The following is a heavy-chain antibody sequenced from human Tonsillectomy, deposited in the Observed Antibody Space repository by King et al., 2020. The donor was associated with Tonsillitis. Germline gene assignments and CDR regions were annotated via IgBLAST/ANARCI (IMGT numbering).Heavy chain of an antibody. CDR3: ARTHGSGSYYIASDNSYYYGMDV. J-gene: IGHJ6*02. V-gene: IGHV4-34*01. D-gene: IGHD3-10*01. Sequence: VQLQQWGAGLLKPSETLSLTCAVSGGSFSGYYWSWIRQPPGKGLEWIGEISHSGSTNYNPSLTSRVTISVDTSKNQFSLKLSSVTAADTAVYYCARTHGSGSYYIASDNSYYYGMDVWGQGTTVTVSS. CDR2: ISHSGST. CDR1: GGSFSGYY.